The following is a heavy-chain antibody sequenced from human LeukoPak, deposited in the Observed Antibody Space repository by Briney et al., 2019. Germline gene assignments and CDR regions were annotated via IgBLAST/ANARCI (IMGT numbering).Heavy chain of an antibody. CDR2: ISGSGDST. J-gene: IGHJ5*01. CDR1: GFTFSSYA. D-gene: IGHD6-19*01. V-gene: IGHV3-23*01. CDR3: AKTLSVGWVPQYDS. Sequence: PGGSLRLSCAAPGFTFSSYAVSWVRQAPGKGLEWVSGISGSGDSTHYADSVKGRFTISRDNSKNTLYLQMNSLTDEDTAVYYCAKTLSVGWVPQYDSWGQGVLVTVSS.